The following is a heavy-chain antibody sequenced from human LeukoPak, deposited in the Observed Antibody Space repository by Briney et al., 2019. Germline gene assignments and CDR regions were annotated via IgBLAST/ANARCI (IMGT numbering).Heavy chain of an antibody. Sequence: GGSLRLSCAASGFTFSNYGMHWVRQAPGKGLEWVAVIWYDGSNKYYADSVKGRFTISRDNSKNTLFLQMNSLRAEDTAVYYCARDLNGRHGSDYYFDYWGQGTPVTVSS. CDR3: ARDLNGRHGSDYYFDY. J-gene: IGHJ4*02. V-gene: IGHV3-33*01. CDR2: IWYDGSNK. CDR1: GFTFSNYG. D-gene: IGHD3-10*01.